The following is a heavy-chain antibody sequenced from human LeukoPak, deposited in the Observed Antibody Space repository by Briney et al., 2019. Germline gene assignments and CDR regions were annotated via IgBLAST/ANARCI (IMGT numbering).Heavy chain of an antibody. Sequence: ASVKVTCTASGYTFTGYYMHWVRQAPGQGLEWMGRINPNSGGTNYARKFQGRVTMTRLTSISTAYMELSRLRSDDTAVYYCARDGRYCSSTSCYYWFDPWGQGTLVTVSS. CDR1: GYTFTGYY. CDR2: INPNSGGT. J-gene: IGHJ5*02. D-gene: IGHD2-2*01. V-gene: IGHV1-2*06. CDR3: ARDGRYCSSTSCYYWFDP.